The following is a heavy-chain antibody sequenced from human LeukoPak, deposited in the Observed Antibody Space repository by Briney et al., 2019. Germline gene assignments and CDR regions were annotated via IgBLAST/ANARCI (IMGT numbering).Heavy chain of an antibody. Sequence: PSETLSLTCAVYGGSFSGYFWGWIRQPPGKRLEWIGEINHSGSTNYNPSLKSRVTISVDASKNQFSLKLNSVTAADTAVYYCARGPGYGGHDSNFDYWGQGTLVTVSS. J-gene: IGHJ4*02. D-gene: IGHD5-12*01. V-gene: IGHV4-34*01. CDR1: GGSFSGYF. CDR3: ARGPGYGGHDSNFDY. CDR2: INHSGST.